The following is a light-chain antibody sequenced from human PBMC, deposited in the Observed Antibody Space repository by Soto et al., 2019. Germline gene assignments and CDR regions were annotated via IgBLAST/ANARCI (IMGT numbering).Light chain of an antibody. CDR2: GAS. Sequence: EIVLTQSPGTLSLSPGERATLYCRASQSVGSNYLAWYQQKPGQAPRVLIYGASSRATGIPDRFSGSGSGADFTLTISRVETEDAGIYFCMQPLQTLITFGQGTRLEIQ. V-gene: IGKV3-20*01. CDR1: QSVGSNY. J-gene: IGKJ5*01. CDR3: MQPLQTLIT.